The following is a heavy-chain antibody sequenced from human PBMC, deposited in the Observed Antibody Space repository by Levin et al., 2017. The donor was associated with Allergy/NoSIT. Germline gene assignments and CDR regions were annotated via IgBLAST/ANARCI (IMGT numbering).Heavy chain of an antibody. D-gene: IGHD1-26*01. J-gene: IGHJ4*02. V-gene: IGHV3-23*01. CDR1: GFTFSSYA. CDR2: ISGSGGST. Sequence: GESLKISCAASGFTFSSYAMSWVRQAPGKGLEWVSAISGSGGSTYYADSVKGRFTISRDNSKNTLYLQMNSLRAEDTAVYYCAKDGLVGGTEGKIDYWGQGTLVTVSS. CDR3: AKDGLVGGTEGKIDY.